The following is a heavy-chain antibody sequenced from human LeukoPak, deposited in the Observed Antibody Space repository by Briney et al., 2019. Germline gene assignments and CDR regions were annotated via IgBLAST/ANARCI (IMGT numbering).Heavy chain of an antibody. J-gene: IGHJ4*02. V-gene: IGHV3-7*01. CDR2: IKGDESAR. CDR1: GFTFSSYW. CDR3: ARDVVGSLDY. D-gene: IGHD1-26*01. Sequence: PGGSLRLSCAASGFTFSSYWMAWVRQARGKALEWVANIKGDESARHQADSVKGRFTISRDNTRNSLYLQMTNLRGDDTAVYYCARDVVGSLDYWGQGTLVTVSS.